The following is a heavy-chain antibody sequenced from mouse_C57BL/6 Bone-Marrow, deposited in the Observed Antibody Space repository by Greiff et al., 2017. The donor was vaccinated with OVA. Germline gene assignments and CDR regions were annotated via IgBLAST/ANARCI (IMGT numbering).Heavy chain of an antibody. CDR1: GYSFTDYN. CDR3: AFNRDRGPYYYAMDY. D-gene: IGHD4-1*01. J-gene: IGHJ4*01. V-gene: IGHV1-39*01. Sequence: EVQLQQSGPELVKPGASVKISCKASGYSFTDYNMNWVKQSNGKSLEWIGVINPNYGTTSYNQKFKGKDTLTVDQSSSTAYMQLNSLTSEDSAVYYWAFNRDRGPYYYAMDYWGQGTSVTVSS. CDR2: INPNYGTT.